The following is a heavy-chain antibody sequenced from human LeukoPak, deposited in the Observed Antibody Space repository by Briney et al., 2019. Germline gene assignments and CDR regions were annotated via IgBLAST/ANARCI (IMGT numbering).Heavy chain of an antibody. CDR1: GFTFSSYW. V-gene: IGHV3-74*01. CDR3: ARGRVGATQDY. D-gene: IGHD1-26*01. J-gene: IGHJ4*02. CDR2: INSDGSST. Sequence: PGGSLRLSCAASGFTFSSYWMHWVRQAPGEGLEWVARINSDGSSTSYADSVKGGFTISRDNAKNTLYLQMNSLRAEDTAVYYCARGRVGATQDYWGQGTLVTVSS.